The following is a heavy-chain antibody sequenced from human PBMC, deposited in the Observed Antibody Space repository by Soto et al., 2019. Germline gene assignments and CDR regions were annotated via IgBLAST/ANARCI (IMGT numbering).Heavy chain of an antibody. CDR2: TNHSGST. CDR1: GGSFSGYY. Sequence: SETLSLTCAVYGGSFSGYYWSWIRQPPGKGLEWIGETNHSGSTNYNPSLKSRVTISVDTSKNQFSLKLSSVTAADTAVYYCASDEGFLEAFDIWGQGTMVTVSS. D-gene: IGHD3-3*01. V-gene: IGHV4-34*01. CDR3: ASDEGFLEAFDI. J-gene: IGHJ3*02.